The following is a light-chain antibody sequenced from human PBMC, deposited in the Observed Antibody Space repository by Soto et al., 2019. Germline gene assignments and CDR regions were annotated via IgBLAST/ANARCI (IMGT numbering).Light chain of an antibody. CDR2: GAS. CDR3: QQYGSSSWT. CDR1: QSVSSNY. Sequence: EVVLTQSPGTLSLSPGERATLSCRASQSVSSNYLSWYQHKAGQAPRLLISGASSGATGIPDRFSGSGSGTDFTLTISRLEPEDFAVYYCQQYGSSSWTFGQGTKVEIK. V-gene: IGKV3-20*01. J-gene: IGKJ1*01.